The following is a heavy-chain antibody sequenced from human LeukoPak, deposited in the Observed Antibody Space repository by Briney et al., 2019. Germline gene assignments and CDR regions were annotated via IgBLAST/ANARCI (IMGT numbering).Heavy chain of an antibody. D-gene: IGHD2-15*01. J-gene: IGHJ4*02. CDR2: IYYSGST. CDR3: AKLSGGSPTYKGRRNYFDY. CDR1: GGSVSSGSYY. V-gene: IGHV4-61*01. Sequence: PSETLSLTCTVSGGSVSSGSYYWGWIRQPPGRGLEWIGYIYYSGSTNYNPSPKSRVTISVDTSKNQFSLKLSSVTAADTAVYYCAKLSGGSPTYKGRRNYFDYWGQGTLVTVSS.